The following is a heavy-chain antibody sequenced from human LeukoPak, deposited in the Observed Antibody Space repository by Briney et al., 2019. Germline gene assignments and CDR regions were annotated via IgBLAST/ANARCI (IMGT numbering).Heavy chain of an antibody. CDR1: GGTFSSYA. CDR2: IIPIFGTA. CDR3: ASDLFGSGSYYPEYYFDY. D-gene: IGHD3-10*01. Sequence: SVKVSCKASGGTFSSYAISRVRQAPGQGLEWMGGIIPIFGTANYAQKFQGRVTITADESTSTAYMELSSLRSEDTAVYYCASDLFGSGSYYPEYYFDYWGQGTLVTVSS. J-gene: IGHJ4*02. V-gene: IGHV1-69*13.